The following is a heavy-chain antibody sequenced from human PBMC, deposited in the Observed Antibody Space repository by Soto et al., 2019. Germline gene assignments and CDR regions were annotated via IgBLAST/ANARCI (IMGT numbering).Heavy chain of an antibody. J-gene: IGHJ4*02. Sequence: ASVKVSCKASGYTFTNYGVSWVRQATGQGLEWMGWMNPNSGNTGYAQKFQGRVTMTRNTSISTAYMELSSLRSEDTAVYYCARERTVAGNDYWGQGTLVTVSS. CDR3: ARERTVAGNDY. D-gene: IGHD6-19*01. CDR1: GYTFTNYG. V-gene: IGHV1-8*02. CDR2: MNPNSGNT.